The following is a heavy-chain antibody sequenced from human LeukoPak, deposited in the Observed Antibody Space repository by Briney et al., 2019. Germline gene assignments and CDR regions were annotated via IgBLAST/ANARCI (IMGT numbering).Heavy chain of an antibody. CDR2: IIPIFGTA. D-gene: IGHD6-13*01. CDR1: GGTFSSYA. Sequence: GASVKVSCKASGGTFSSYAISWVRQAPGQGLEWMGGIIPIFGTANYAQKFQGRVTITTDESTSTAYMGLSSLRSEDTAVYYCARTRAAAFDPWGQGTLVTVSS. J-gene: IGHJ5*02. CDR3: ARTRAAAFDP. V-gene: IGHV1-69*05.